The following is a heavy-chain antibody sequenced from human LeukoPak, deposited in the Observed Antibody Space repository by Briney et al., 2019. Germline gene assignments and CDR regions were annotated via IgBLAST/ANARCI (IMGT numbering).Heavy chain of an antibody. CDR3: ARGGSSGWYYYYYYMDV. CDR2: ISYDGSNK. CDR1: GFTFSSYA. D-gene: IGHD6-19*01. J-gene: IGHJ6*03. Sequence: GGSLRLSCAASGFTFSSYAMHWVRQAPGKGLEWVAVISYDGSNKYYAESVKGGFTISRDNSTNTLYLQMNSLRAEDTAVYYCARGGSSGWYYYYYYMDVWGKGTTVTVSS. V-gene: IGHV3-30*04.